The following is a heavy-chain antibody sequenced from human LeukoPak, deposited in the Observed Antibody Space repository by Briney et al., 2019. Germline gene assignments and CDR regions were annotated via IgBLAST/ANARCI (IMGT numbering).Heavy chain of an antibody. CDR1: GGSIRSYY. Sequence: SETLSLTCTVSGGSIRSYYWSWIRQPPGKGLEWIGYIYYSGSTNYNPSLKSRVSISVDTSNNQFSLKLSSVTAADTAVYYCAREKSYYDILTGYSYFDYWGQGTLVTVSS. V-gene: IGHV4-59*01. CDR2: IYYSGST. D-gene: IGHD3-9*01. CDR3: AREKSYYDILTGYSYFDY. J-gene: IGHJ4*02.